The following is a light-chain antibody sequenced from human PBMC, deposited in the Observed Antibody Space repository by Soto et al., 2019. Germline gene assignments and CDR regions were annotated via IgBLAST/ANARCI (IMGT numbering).Light chain of an antibody. V-gene: IGKV3-11*01. Sequence: EIVMTQSPATLSLSPGERATLSCRASQSVSSYLAWYQQKPGQAPRLLIYDASIRATGIPARFSGSGSGTDTPPTISRLEAEDLAVYCYQQSRNRQVTFGQGTRLEIK. CDR1: QSVSSY. CDR3: QQSRNRQVT. J-gene: IGKJ5*01. CDR2: DAS.